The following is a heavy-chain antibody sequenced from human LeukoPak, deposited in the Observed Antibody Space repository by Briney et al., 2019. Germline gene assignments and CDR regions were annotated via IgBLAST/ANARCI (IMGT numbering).Heavy chain of an antibody. J-gene: IGHJ2*01. Sequence: GGSLRLSCAASGFTFNSYWVSWVRQAPGKGLEWVANIKQDGSEKYYVDSVKGRFTISRDNAKNSLYLQMNSLRAEDTAVYYCARRYFDLWGRGTLVTVSS. V-gene: IGHV3-7*01. CDR2: IKQDGSEK. CDR3: ARRYFDL. CDR1: GFTFNSYW.